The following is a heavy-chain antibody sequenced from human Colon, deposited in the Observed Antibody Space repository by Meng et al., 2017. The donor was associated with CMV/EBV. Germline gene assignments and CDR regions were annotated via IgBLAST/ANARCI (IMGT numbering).Heavy chain of an antibody. CDR3: AREGMSTPSAADS. D-gene: IGHD6-25*01. V-gene: IGHV1-2*02. J-gene: IGHJ4*02. CDR2: IDPSSGDT. CDR1: GYTFTNYF. Sequence: ASVKVSCKASGYTFTNYFIHWVRQVPGQGLEWMGWIDPSSGDTNFAQNFQGRVSMTRDTSITTAHMELTSLTSDDTALYYCAREGMSTPSAADSWGQGTLVTVSS.